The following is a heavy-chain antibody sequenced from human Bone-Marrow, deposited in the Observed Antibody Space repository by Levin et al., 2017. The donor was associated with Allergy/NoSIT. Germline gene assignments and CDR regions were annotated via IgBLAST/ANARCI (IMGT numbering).Heavy chain of an antibody. J-gene: IGHJ2*01. Sequence: SQTLSLTCDISGGSIRYYYWSWIRQPPGKGLEWIGYIHYSGSTNYNPSLKSRVTMSVDTSKNQFSLRLSSVTAADTAVYFCARDGEAGGYCSGGTCSSNWYFDLWGRGTLVTVSS. V-gene: IGHV4-59*01. D-gene: IGHD2-15*01. CDR1: GGSIRYYY. CDR2: IHYSGST. CDR3: ARDGEAGGYCSGGTCSSNWYFDL.